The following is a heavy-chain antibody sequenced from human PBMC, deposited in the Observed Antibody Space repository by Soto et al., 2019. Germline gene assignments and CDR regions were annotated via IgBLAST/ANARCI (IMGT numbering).Heavy chain of an antibody. Sequence: PVGSLRLSCAFSVFTVSYNYMNCVRHSPGKWLEWVSVIYRGGDTFYADSVKGRFTISRDNSKNTLYLQMNSLRAEDTAVYYCARGMYGSRSYYIRDAFDMWGQGTMVNVSS. CDR1: VFTVSYNY. D-gene: IGHD3-10*01. V-gene: IGHV3-53*01. CDR3: ARGMYGSRSYYIRDAFDM. J-gene: IGHJ3*02. CDR2: IYRGGDT.